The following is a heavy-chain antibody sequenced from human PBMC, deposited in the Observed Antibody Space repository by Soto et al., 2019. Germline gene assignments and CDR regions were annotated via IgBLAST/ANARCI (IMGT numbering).Heavy chain of an antibody. D-gene: IGHD3-3*01. Sequence: QVQLVESGGGVVQPGRSLRLSCAASGFTFSSYAMHWVRQAPGKGLEWVAVISYDGSNKYYADSVKGRFIISRDNSKNTLYLQMNSLRAEDTAVYHCAREDFGVVYFDYWGPGTLVTVSS. CDR3: AREDFGVVYFDY. CDR2: ISYDGSNK. CDR1: GFTFSSYA. V-gene: IGHV3-30-3*01. J-gene: IGHJ4*02.